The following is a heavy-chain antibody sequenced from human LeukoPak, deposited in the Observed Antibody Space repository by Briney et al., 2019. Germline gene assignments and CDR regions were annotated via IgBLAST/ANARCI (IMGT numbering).Heavy chain of an antibody. Sequence: SETLSLTCTVSGGSISSRNWWSWVRQPPGKGLEWIGEIYHSGSTNYNPSLKTRVTISVDKSKNQFSLKLSSVTAADTAVYYCARIKIDYAPITLRPIYYFDYWGQGTLVTVSS. CDR1: GGSISSRNW. D-gene: IGHD3-16*01. V-gene: IGHV4-4*02. CDR2: IYHSGST. J-gene: IGHJ4*02. CDR3: ARIKIDYAPITLRPIYYFDY.